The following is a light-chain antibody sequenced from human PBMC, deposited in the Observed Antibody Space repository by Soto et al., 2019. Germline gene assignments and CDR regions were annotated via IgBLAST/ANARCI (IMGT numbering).Light chain of an antibody. CDR1: QGINSY. J-gene: IGKJ3*01. CDR2: AES. Sequence: DIQLTPSPSFIAASVGDRVDNTCRASQGINSYSSWYQQKPGKAPKVLIYAESTLQSEVPSRFSGSGSGREFTLSISSLRPEDFATYSCLQLNSYPRRFTYGPGKTVDI. CDR3: LQLNSYPRRFT. V-gene: IGKV1-9*01.